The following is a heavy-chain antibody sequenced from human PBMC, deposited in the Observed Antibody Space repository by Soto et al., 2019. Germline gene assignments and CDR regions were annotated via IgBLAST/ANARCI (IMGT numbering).Heavy chain of an antibody. V-gene: IGHV1-69*01. CDR1: GGTFSSYA. CDR3: ATLPGGVVVVTDYGMDV. CDR2: IIPIFGTA. Sequence: QVQLVQSGAEVKKPGSSVKVSCKASGGTFSSYAISWVRQAPGQGLEWMGGIIPIFGTANYAQKFQGRVTITAVESTSTAYMELSSVRSEDTAVYYCATLPGGVVVVTDYGMDVWGQGTTVTVS. D-gene: IGHD2-21*02. J-gene: IGHJ6*02.